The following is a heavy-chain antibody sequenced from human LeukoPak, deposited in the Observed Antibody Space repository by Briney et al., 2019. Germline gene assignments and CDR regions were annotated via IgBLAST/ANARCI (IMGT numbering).Heavy chain of an antibody. CDR2: IYWNDDI. CDR3: AHRGDGDYEGIFDH. J-gene: IGHJ4*02. V-gene: IGHV2-5*01. CDR1: GFSLSANGMG. Sequence: ESGPTLVKPTQTLTLTCTFSGFSLSANGMGVGWIRQPPGRALEWLALIYWNDDIRYSPSLKSRLTITKDTSKNQVVLIMTNMDPVDTATYYCAHRGDGDYEGIFDHWGQGTLVTVSS. D-gene: IGHD4-17*01.